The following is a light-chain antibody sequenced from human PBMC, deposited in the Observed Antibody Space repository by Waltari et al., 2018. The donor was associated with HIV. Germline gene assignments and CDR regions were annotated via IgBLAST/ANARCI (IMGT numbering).Light chain of an antibody. CDR1: AGRDGL. Sequence: ELSQPRSISVSAGQRVSISCRGAAGRDGLPCWYQKKAGQSPQLIINERNRRPSGVSNRFSASMSGDTTTLFISGSQSVDEADYFCQVWDDEFLNFGGGTRLTVL. CDR3: QVWDDEFLN. J-gene: IGLJ2*01. V-gene: IGLV3-1*01. CDR2: ERN.